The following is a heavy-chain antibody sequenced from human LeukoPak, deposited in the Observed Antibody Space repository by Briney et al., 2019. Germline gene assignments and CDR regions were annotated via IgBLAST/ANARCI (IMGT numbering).Heavy chain of an antibody. V-gene: IGHV3-23*01. CDR2: ISGSDGST. CDR1: GFTFSTYA. J-gene: IGHJ4*02. CDR3: ARDGYYYDSTGFWDY. D-gene: IGHD3-22*01. Sequence: GGSLRLSGAASGFTFSTYAMSWVRQAPGKGLEWVSSISGSDGSTYYADSVKGRFTISRDNSKNPLYLQMNSLRAEDSAVYYCARDGYYYDSTGFWDYWGQGTLVTVSS.